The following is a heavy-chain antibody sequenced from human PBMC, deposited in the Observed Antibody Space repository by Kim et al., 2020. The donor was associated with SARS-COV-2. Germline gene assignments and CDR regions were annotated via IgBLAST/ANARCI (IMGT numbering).Heavy chain of an antibody. Sequence: GGSLRLSCAASGFTFSSYAMSWVRHAPGKGLEWVSAISGSGGSTYYADPVKGRFTISRDNSKNTLYLQMNSLRAEDTAVYYCAKSDKLGDYGDYNDWGQGTLVTVSS. J-gene: IGHJ4*02. CDR2: ISGSGGST. CDR1: GFTFSSYA. CDR3: AKSDKLGDYGDYND. V-gene: IGHV3-23*01. D-gene: IGHD4-17*01.